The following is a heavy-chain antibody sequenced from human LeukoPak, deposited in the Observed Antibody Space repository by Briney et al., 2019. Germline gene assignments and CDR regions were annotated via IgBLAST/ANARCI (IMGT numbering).Heavy chain of an antibody. J-gene: IGHJ4*02. D-gene: IGHD2-21*01. CDR2: ISYDGSNK. Sequence: GGSLRLSCAASGFTFSSYGMHWVRQAPGKGLEWVAVISYDGSNKYYADSVKGRFTISRDNSKNTLYLQMNSLRAEDTAVYYCAKYVIGVPLDYWGQGTLVTVSS. CDR3: AKYVIGVPLDY. CDR1: GFTFSSYG. V-gene: IGHV3-30*18.